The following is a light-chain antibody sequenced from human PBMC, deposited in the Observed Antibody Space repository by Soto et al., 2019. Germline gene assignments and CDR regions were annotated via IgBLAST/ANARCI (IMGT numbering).Light chain of an antibody. CDR1: TSNIESHP. Sequence: QSALVQPPSASGTPGQRITISCSGSTSNIESHPVNWFQQVPGAPPKLLIKTNNQRPSGVPDRFSGSKSGASASLAISGLQSEDEGTYYCATWDDSRNGVFGSGTKVTVL. V-gene: IGLV1-44*01. J-gene: IGLJ1*01. CDR3: ATWDDSRNGV. CDR2: TNN.